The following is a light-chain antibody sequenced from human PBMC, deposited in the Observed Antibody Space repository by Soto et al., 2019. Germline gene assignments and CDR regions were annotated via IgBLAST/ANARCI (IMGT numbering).Light chain of an antibody. V-gene: IGKV3-20*01. CDR2: GIS. J-gene: IGKJ1*01. CDR3: EQYGSSPRT. CDR1: QSVTSNY. Sequence: IVLTQSPGTLSLSPGERATLFCRASQSVTSNYFACYQQKPGQAPRLLIYGISDIAAGIPDRFSGSGSVTDFTLTISRLEPEDFAVYYCEQYGSSPRTLGQGTKVESK.